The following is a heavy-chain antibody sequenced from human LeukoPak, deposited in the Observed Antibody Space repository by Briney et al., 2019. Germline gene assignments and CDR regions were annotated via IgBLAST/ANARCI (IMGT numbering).Heavy chain of an antibody. Sequence: GGSLRLSCAASGFTFSSYAMSWVRQAPGKGLEWVSAISGSGGSTYYADSVKGRFTISRDNSKNTLYLQMNSLRAEDTAVYYCAKDQGYSSSYYDRYYFDYWGQGTLVTVSS. J-gene: IGHJ4*02. CDR3: AKDQGYSSSYYDRYYFDY. V-gene: IGHV3-23*01. CDR1: GFTFSSYA. D-gene: IGHD6-6*01. CDR2: ISGSGGST.